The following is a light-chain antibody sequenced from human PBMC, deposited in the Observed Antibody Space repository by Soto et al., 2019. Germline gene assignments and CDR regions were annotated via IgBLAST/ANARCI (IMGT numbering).Light chain of an antibody. CDR1: TGAVTSGHY. CDR3: LLTYTDTRV. V-gene: IGLV7-46*01. J-gene: IGLJ1*01. Sequence: QAVVTQEPSLTVSPGGTVTLTCVSSTGAVTSGHYPYWFQQKAGQAPRTLICDTNNKHSWTPARFSGSLLGGKAALTLSGAQPEDEADYYCLLTYTDTRVFGTGTKLTVL. CDR2: DTN.